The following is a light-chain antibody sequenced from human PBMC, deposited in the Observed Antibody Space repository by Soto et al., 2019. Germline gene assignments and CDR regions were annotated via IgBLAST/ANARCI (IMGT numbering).Light chain of an antibody. Sequence: EIVMTQPPATLSVSPGERATLSCRASQSVSSNLAWYQQKPGQAPRLLIYGASTRATGIPARFSGSGSGTEFTLTISSLPSEDFAVYYCQQYKNWPTFGGGTKVDI. CDR2: GAS. CDR1: QSVSSN. J-gene: IGKJ4*01. CDR3: QQYKNWPT. V-gene: IGKV3-15*01.